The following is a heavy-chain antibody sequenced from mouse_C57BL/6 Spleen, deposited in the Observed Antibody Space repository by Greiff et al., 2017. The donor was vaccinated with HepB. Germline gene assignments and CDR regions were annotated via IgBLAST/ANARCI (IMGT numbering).Heavy chain of an antibody. CDR2: ISYSGST. CDR1: GYSITSGYG. J-gene: IGHJ2*01. D-gene: IGHD1-2*01. Sequence: DVKLQESGPGLVKPSRSLSLTCTVTGYSITSGYGWNWIRQFPGNKLEWMGYISYSGSTNYNPSIKSRISIPRDTSKNQFFLQLNPVTTEDTATYYCARTARIKYWGQGTTLTVSS. CDR3: ARTARIKY. V-gene: IGHV3-2*02.